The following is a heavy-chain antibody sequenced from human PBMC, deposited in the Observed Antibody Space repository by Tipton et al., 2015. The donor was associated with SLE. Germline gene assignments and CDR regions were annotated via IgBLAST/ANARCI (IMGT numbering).Heavy chain of an antibody. CDR1: GGSISSYH. J-gene: IGHJ4*02. D-gene: IGHD7-27*01. CDR2: IYYSGNI. Sequence: TLSLTCTVSGGSISSYHWSWIRQPPGKGLEWIGYIYYSGNINHNPSLESRVTISLDTSKNQFSLKLNSVTAADAAVYYCARGGRWGSVANFDNWGQGTLVTVSS. V-gene: IGHV4-59*01. CDR3: ARGGRWGSVANFDN.